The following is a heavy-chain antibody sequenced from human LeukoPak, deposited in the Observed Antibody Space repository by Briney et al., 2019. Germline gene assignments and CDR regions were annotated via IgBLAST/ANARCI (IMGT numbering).Heavy chain of an antibody. D-gene: IGHD3-3*01. CDR3: TRSFDYDFWSGLYYYYYYGMDV. CDR1: GFTFGDYA. CDR2: IRSKAYGGTT. J-gene: IGHJ6*02. Sequence: GGSLRFSCTASGFTFGDYAMSWVRQAPGKGLEWVGFIRSKAYGGTTEYAASVKGRFTISRDDSKSIAYLQMNSLKTEDTAVYYCTRSFDYDFWSGLYYYYYYGMDVWGQGTTVTVSS. V-gene: IGHV3-49*04.